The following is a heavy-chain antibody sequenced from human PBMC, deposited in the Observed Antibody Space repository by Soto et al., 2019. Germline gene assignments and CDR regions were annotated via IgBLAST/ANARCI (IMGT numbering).Heavy chain of an antibody. D-gene: IGHD3-10*01. J-gene: IGHJ3*01. Sequence: GGFRRLSCAGSGFTFNMYWMHWVRQVPGKGALWVSSISSTRGYTYYADSVKGRFTISRDNTRNSVLLQMNSLRAEETGVYYCARAPNTGWGGVDEPVDVGRQETIVAV. V-gene: IGHV3-21*03. CDR2: ISSTRGYT. CDR3: ARAPNTGWGGVDEPVDV. CDR1: GFTFNMYW.